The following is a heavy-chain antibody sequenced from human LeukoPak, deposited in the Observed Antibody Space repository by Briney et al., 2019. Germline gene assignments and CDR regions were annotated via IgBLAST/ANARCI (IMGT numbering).Heavy chain of an antibody. J-gene: IGHJ4*02. V-gene: IGHV3-21*04. D-gene: IGHD3-10*01. CDR1: GFTFSSYS. Sequence: GGSLRLSCAASGFTFSSYSMNWVRQAPGKGLEWVSSISSSSSYIYYADSVKGRFTISRDNAKNTLYLQMNSLRAEDTAVYYCAKGRGNTMVVVWGQGTLVTVSS. CDR3: AKGRGNTMVVV. CDR2: ISSSSSYI.